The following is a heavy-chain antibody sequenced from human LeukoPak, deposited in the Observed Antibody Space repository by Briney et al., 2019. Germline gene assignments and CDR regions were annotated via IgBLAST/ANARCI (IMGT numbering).Heavy chain of an antibody. V-gene: IGHV1-2*02. CDR3: ARAPRIVATEIDY. Sequence: ASVKVSCKASGYTFTGYYMHWVRQAPGQGLEWMGWINPNSGGTNYAQKFQGRVTMTRDTSISTAYMELSRLRSDDTAVYYCARAPRIVATEIDYWGQGTLVTVSS. J-gene: IGHJ4*02. CDR1: GYTFTGYY. D-gene: IGHD5-12*01. CDR2: INPNSGGT.